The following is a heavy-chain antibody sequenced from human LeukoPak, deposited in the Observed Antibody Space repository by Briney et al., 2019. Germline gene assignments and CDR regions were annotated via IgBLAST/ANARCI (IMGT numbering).Heavy chain of an antibody. V-gene: IGHV5-51*01. CDR3: VRGWWGSLYDPADF. J-gene: IGHJ4*02. CDR2: IYPGDSDT. CDR1: GYSFTKYW. D-gene: IGHD3-16*01. Sequence: PGESLKISCKGSGYSFTKYWIDWVRQMPGKGLEWMGIIYPGDSDTRYNPSFQGQVTVSVDKSITTAYLQWSSLKASDYDMYYFVRGWWGSLYDPADFWGQGTLVTVSS.